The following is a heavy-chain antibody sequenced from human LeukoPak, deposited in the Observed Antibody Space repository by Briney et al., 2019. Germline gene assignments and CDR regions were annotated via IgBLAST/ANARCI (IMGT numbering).Heavy chain of an antibody. CDR1: GYTFTAYY. CDR2: ISPNSGGT. CDR3: ARGGDYYDSSGSIDY. V-gene: IGHV1-2*02. D-gene: IGHD3-22*01. J-gene: IGHJ4*02. Sequence: AASVKVSCKASGYTFTAYYMHWVRQAPGQGLEWMGWISPNSGGTNSAQNFQGRVTMTRDTSISTAYMELRRLRSDDTAVYYCARGGDYYDSSGSIDYWGQGTLVTVSS.